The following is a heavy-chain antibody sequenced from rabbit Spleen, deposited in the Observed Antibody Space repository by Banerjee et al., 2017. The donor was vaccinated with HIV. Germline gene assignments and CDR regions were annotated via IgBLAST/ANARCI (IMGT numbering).Heavy chain of an antibody. Sequence: QSLEESGGGLVKPGASLTLTCKASGFSFNSGYDMCWVRQAPGKGLEWVACAYAGSSGSTYSATWAKGRFTISKTSSTTVTLQMISLTVADTATYFCARDAGTSFSTYGMDLWGQGTLVTVS. CDR2: AYAGSSGST. J-gene: IGHJ6*01. D-gene: IGHD4-2*01. V-gene: IGHV1S40*01. CDR3: ARDAGTSFSTYGMDL. CDR1: GFSFNSGYD.